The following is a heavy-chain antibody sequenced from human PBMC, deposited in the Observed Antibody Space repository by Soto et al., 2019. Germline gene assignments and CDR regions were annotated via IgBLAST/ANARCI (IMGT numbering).Heavy chain of an antibody. V-gene: IGHV5-51*01. J-gene: IGHJ6*02. CDR3: AGYNRPTYYDFWSGFGLGMDV. CDR2: IYPGDSDT. Sequence: PGESLKISCKGSGYSFTSYWIGWVRQMPGKGLEWMGIIYPGDSDTRYSPSFQGQVTISADKSISTAYLQWSSLKASDIGMYYCAGYNRPTYYDFWSGFGLGMDVWGQGTTVTVSS. CDR1: GYSFTSYW. D-gene: IGHD3-3*01.